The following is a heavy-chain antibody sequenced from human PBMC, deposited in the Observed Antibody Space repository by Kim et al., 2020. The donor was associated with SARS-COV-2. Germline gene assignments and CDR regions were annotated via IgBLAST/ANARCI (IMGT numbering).Heavy chain of an antibody. Sequence: GGSLRLSCAASGFNFKAYSFSWVRQAPGKGLEWISYIGITGSRIYNADSVKGRFTISRDSARNSVYLQMNDLRDEDTAVYYCARDQKAPVDPVMDVWGQGTAVTVSS. D-gene: IGHD5-12*01. V-gene: IGHV3-48*02. J-gene: IGHJ6*02. CDR3: ARDQKAPVDPVMDV. CDR1: GFNFKAYS. CDR2: IGITGSRI.